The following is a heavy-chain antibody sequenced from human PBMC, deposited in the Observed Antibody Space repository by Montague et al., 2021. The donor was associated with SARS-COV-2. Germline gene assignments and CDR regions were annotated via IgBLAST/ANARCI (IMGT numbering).Heavy chain of an antibody. CDR1: GGSVSSNSAT. CDR3: TSGREGNYNVMDV. CDR2: TYYRSKWYN. V-gene: IGHV6-1*01. D-gene: IGHD1-1*01. Sequence: SVISGGSVSSNSATWNWVRQSPSRGLEWLGRTYYRSKWYNDYAVSVRGRVTINPDTSKNQFSLQLNSVTPEDTAIYYCTSGREGNYNVMDVWGQGTTVTVAS. J-gene: IGHJ6*02.